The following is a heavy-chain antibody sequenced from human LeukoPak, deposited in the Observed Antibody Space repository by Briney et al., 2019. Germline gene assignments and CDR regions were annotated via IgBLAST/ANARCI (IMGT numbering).Heavy chain of an antibody. CDR2: IYHAGST. J-gene: IGHJ3*02. V-gene: IGHV4-38-2*02. CDR3: ARIPSTEMLFGI. CDR1: GYSISSGYY. Sequence: KPSETLSLTCTVSGYSISSGYYWGWIRQSPGKGLEWIGSIYHAGSTFHNPSLKSRVTISVDTSKNQFSLKVNSVTAADTAVYYCARIPSTEMLFGIWGQGTMVTVSS. D-gene: IGHD4-17*01.